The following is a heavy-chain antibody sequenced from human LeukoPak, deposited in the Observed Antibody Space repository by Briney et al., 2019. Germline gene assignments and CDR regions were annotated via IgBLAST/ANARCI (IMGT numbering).Heavy chain of an antibody. Sequence: PGGSLSLSCAASVFTLDAYAMHWVRQAPGQGVDWVSGMSWNTGSIGYADSVTGRYTIYRYSSKNSLYLQMNSLRAERTPLYYCAKVGGRLSHRSQWLATGIYLYYEGQGTGIIVTS. CDR3: AKVGGRLSHRSQWLATGIYLYY. CDR2: MSWNTGSI. J-gene: IGHJ4*02. D-gene: IGHD6-19*01. V-gene: IGHV3-9*01. CDR1: VFTLDAYA.